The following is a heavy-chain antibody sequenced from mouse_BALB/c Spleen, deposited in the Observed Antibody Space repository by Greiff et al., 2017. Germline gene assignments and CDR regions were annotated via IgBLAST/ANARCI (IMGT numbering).Heavy chain of an antibody. J-gene: IGHJ2*01. V-gene: IGHV1-20*02. CDR3: ARGDYDGGDYFDY. Sequence: EVQLQQSGPELVKPGASVKISCKASGYSFTGYFMNWVMQSHGKSLEWIGRINPYNGDTFYNQKFKGKATLTVDKSSSTAHMELRSLASEDSAVYYCARGDYDGGDYFDYWGQGTTLTVSS. CDR2: INPYNGDT. D-gene: IGHD2-4*01. CDR1: GYSFTGYF.